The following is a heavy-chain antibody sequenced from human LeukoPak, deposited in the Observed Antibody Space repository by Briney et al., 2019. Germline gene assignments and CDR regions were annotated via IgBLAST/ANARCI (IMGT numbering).Heavy chain of an antibody. J-gene: IGHJ4*02. V-gene: IGHV3-48*03. Sequence: GGSLRLSCATSGFSFSSYELNWVRQAPGKGLEWVSYVSGGGGTTAYADSVKGRFTISRDNAKNSVYLQMDSLRAEDTAVYYCARDREGYIYGNLFDYWGQGTLVTVSS. D-gene: IGHD5-18*01. CDR3: ARDREGYIYGNLFDY. CDR1: GFSFSSYE. CDR2: VSGGGGTT.